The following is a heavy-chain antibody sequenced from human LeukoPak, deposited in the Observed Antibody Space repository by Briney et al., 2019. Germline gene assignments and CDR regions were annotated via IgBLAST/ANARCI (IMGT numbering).Heavy chain of an antibody. CDR2: IYYSGST. D-gene: IGHD3-16*01. V-gene: IGHV4-39*02. CDR1: GGSISSSSYY. J-gene: IGHJ4*02. Sequence: SETLSLTCTVSGGSISSSSYYWGWIRQPPGKGLEWIGSIYYSGSTYYNPSLKGRVTISVDTSKNQFSLKLSSVTAADTAVYYCARESLGYWGQGTLVTVSS. CDR3: ARESLGY.